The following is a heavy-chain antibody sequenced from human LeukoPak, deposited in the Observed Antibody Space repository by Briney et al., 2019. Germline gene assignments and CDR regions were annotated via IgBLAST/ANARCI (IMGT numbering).Heavy chain of an antibody. D-gene: IGHD3-9*01. V-gene: IGHV3-30*02. CDR1: GFTFSSYG. J-gene: IGHJ4*02. Sequence: PGGSLRLSCVASGFTFSSYGMHWVRQAPGKGLEWVAFIRYDGSNKYYADSVKGRFTISRDNSKNTLYLQMNSLRAEDTAVYYCAKDHVLRSFDWLLPPAFDYWGQGTLVTVSS. CDR2: IRYDGSNK. CDR3: AKDHVLRSFDWLLPPAFDY.